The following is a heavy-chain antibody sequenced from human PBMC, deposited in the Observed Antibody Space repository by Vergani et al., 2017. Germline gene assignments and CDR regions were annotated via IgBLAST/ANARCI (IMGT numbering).Heavy chain of an antibody. J-gene: IGHJ6*03. V-gene: IGHV4-34*01. CDR3: AKARPAARYYYYYMDV. Sequence: QVQLQQWGAGLLKPSETLSLTCAVYGGSFSGYYWSWIRQHPGKGLEWIGYIYYSGSTYYNPSLKSRVTISVDTSKNQFSLKLSSVTAADTAVYYCAKARPAARYYYYYMDVWGKGTTVTVSS. D-gene: IGHD2-2*01. CDR1: GGSFSGYY. CDR2: IYYSGST.